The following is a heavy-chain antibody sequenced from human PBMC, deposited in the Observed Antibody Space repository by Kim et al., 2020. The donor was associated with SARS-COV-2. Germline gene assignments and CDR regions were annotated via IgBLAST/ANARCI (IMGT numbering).Heavy chain of an antibody. CDR3: AKELRMTTQTSGGDLFDY. CDR2: ISGGGGST. V-gene: IGHV3-23*01. Sequence: GGSLRLSCVASGFTFTTYAMNWVRQAPGKGLEWVSGISGGGGSTYYADSVKGRFTISRDSSKNTLYLQMNSLRAEDTAVYYCAKELRMTTQTSGGDLFDYSGQSTLLTVSS. CDR1: GFTFTTYA. D-gene: IGHD4-17*01. J-gene: IGHJ4*02.